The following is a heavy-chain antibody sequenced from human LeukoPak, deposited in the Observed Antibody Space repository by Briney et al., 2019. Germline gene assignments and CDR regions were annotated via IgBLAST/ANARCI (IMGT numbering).Heavy chain of an antibody. CDR1: GGSISSYF. Sequence: SETLSLTCTVSGGSISSYFWSWIRKPAGKGLAWIGRIYTSGSTNYNPSLKSRVTMAVDTSTNQFSLKLSSVTAADTAVYYCAREGAKYYDFWSAHYYYYGMDVWGQGTTVTVSS. CDR3: AREGAKYYDFWSAHYYYYGMDV. CDR2: IYTSGST. D-gene: IGHD3-3*01. V-gene: IGHV4-4*07. J-gene: IGHJ6*02.